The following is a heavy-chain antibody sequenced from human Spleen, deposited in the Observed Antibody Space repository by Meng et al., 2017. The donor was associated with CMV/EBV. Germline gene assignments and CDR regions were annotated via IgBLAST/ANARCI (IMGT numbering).Heavy chain of an antibody. CDR1: GDSISSTYYY. V-gene: IGHV4-39*06. CDR2: IYYSGNT. Sequence: SETLSLTCTVSGDSISSTYYYWGWIRQPPGKGLEWIGNIYYSGNTYYNPSLKSRVTISVDTSKNQFALKLSSVTAADTAVYYCARELDYFDSSGYALDYWGQGTLVTVSS. D-gene: IGHD3-22*01. J-gene: IGHJ4*02. CDR3: ARELDYFDSSGYALDY.